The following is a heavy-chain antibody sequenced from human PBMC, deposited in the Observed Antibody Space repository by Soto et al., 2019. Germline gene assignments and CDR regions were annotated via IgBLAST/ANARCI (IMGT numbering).Heavy chain of an antibody. Sequence: SGPTLVNPTQTLTLTCTFSGFSLTTSGMRVSWIRQPPGKALEWLARIDWDDDKFYKTSLKTRLTISKDSSKNQVVLTMTNVDPVDTATYYCARMFHCRGGTCPFDYWGQGALVTVSS. J-gene: IGHJ4*02. V-gene: IGHV2-70*04. CDR2: IDWDDDK. CDR1: GFSLTTSGMR. CDR3: ARMFHCRGGTCPFDY. D-gene: IGHD2-15*01.